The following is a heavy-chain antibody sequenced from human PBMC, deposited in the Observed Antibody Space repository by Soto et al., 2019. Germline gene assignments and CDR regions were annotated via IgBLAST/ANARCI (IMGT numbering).Heavy chain of an antibody. V-gene: IGHV4-4*02. Sequence: SETLSLTCTVSGDSMSNTNWWSWVRQPPGKGLEWIGEIYHSGSTNYNPSFKSRVTISVDKSKNQFSLNLTSVTAADTAVYYFAKRTLRRLRFVETHWGQGTLVTVSS. CDR2: IYHSGST. CDR1: GDSMSNTNW. CDR3: AKRTLRRLRFVETH. J-gene: IGHJ4*02. D-gene: IGHD3-3*01.